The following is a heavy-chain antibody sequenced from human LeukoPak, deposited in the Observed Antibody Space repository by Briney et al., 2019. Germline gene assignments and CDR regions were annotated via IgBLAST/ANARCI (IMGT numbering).Heavy chain of an antibody. CDR3: AREEYDSVGYYHAH. CDR2: ISPYNHNT. CDR1: GYTFTSHG. Sequence: ASVKVSCKASGYTFTSHGISWMRQAPGQGLEWVGWISPYNHNTDYAQKVQGRVTMTADTSTSAAYMELRSLRSDDTAVYFCAREEYDSVGYYHAHWGQGTLVTVSS. D-gene: IGHD3-22*01. V-gene: IGHV1-18*01. J-gene: IGHJ4*02.